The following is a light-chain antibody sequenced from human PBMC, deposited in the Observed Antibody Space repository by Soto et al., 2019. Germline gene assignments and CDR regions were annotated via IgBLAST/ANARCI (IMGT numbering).Light chain of an antibody. CDR2: SHN. CDR1: SSNIGSNT. Sequence: QSVLTQPLSASGTPGQRVTIACSGSSSNIGSNTVSWYQQLPGTAPKLLIYSHNQRPSGVPDRFSGSRSGISASLVISGLQSEDEADYFCAAWDDSLNGVLFGGGTKLTVL. V-gene: IGLV1-44*01. J-gene: IGLJ2*01. CDR3: AAWDDSLNGVL.